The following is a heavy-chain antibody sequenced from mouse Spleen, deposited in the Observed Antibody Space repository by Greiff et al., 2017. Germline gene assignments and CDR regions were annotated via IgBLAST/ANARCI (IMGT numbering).Heavy chain of an antibody. CDR1: GSTFTDHT. Sequence: VQLQQSDAELVKPGASVKISCTVSGSTFTDHTIHWMKQRPEQGLEWIGYIYPRDGGTKYNENFKGKATLTADKSSNSAYIQLNSLTSEDSAVYFCARSLLRYSAWFAYWGQGTLVTVSA. D-gene: IGHD1-1*01. CDR2: IYPRDGGT. CDR3: ARSLLRYSAWFAY. J-gene: IGHJ3*01. V-gene: IGHV1-78*01.